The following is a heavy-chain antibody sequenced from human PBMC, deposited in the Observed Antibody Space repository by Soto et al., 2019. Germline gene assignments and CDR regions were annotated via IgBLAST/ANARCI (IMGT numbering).Heavy chain of an antibody. CDR2: IDPSNSYT. CDR1: GYSFTTHW. Sequence: GESLKISCQGSGYSFTTHWITWVRQTPGKGLEWMGRIDPSNSYTRYSPSFQGQVTISADKSISTAYLQWSSLKASDTAMYYCARPLGSKYYYGSGVDVWGQGTTVTVSS. V-gene: IGHV5-10-1*04. CDR3: ARPLGSKYYYGSGVDV. J-gene: IGHJ6*02. D-gene: IGHD3-10*01.